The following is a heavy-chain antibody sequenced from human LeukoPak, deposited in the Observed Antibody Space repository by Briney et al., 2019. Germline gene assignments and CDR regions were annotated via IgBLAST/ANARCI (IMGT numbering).Heavy chain of an antibody. CDR2: IYYSGST. V-gene: IGHV4-59*01. D-gene: IGHD4-11*01. J-gene: IGHJ4*02. Sequence: SETLSLTCAVYGGSFSGYYWSWIRQPPGKGLEWIGYIYYSGSTNYNPSLKSRVTISVDTSKNQFSLKLSSVTAADTAVYYCARGGGYSSNDYWGQGTLVTVSS. CDR3: ARGGGYSSNDY. CDR1: GGSFSGYY.